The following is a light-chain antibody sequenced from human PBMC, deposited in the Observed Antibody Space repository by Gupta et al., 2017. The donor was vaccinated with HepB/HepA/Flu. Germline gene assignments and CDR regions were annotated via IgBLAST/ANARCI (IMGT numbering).Light chain of an antibody. CDR1: QSISSW. J-gene: IGKJ1*01. CDR2: KAS. CDR3: LQYNSYPLT. Sequence: IPMPPSRSTLSASVGDRVTITCRASQSISSWLAWYQQKKGKAPKLLIYKASSLESGVPSRFSGSGSGTEFTLTMSSLQPDDFATYYCLQYNSYPLTFGQGTSVEMK. V-gene: IGKV1-5*03.